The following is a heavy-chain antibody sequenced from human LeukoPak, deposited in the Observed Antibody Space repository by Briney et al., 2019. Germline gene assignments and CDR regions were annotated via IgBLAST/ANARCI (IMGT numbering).Heavy chain of an antibody. CDR3: AGGSSRGTTGRHFDH. CDR1: GFTFSSYA. V-gene: IGHV3-30*04. Sequence: GGSLRLSCAASGFTFSSYAMHWVRQAPGKGLEWVAVISYDGSNKYYADSVKGRFTISRDNSKNTLYLQMNSLRAEDTAVYYCAGGSSRGTTGRHFDHWGQGTLVTVSS. J-gene: IGHJ4*02. D-gene: IGHD1-1*01. CDR2: ISYDGSNK.